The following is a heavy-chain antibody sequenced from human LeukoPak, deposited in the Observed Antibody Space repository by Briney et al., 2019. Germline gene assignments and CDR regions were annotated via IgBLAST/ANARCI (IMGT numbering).Heavy chain of an antibody. CDR3: ASGKELAFFLGD. V-gene: IGHV4-39*01. CDR2: IYYSGTT. D-gene: IGHD1-26*01. Sequence: SETLSLTCTVSGDSISSSSYYWGWIRQPPGKDLEWIGSIYYSGTTYYNPSLKSRVTISVDTSKNQFSLKVTSVTAADTAVYYCASGKELAFFLGDWGQGTLVAVSS. J-gene: IGHJ4*02. CDR1: GDSISSSSYY.